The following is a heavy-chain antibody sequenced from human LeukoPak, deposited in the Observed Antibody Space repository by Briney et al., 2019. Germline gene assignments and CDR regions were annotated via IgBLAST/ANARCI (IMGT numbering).Heavy chain of an antibody. J-gene: IGHJ4*02. D-gene: IGHD5-12*01. Sequence: GASVKVSCKASGYTFTGYYMHWVRQAPGQGLEWMGWINPNSGGTNYAQKFQGRVTMTRDTSISTAYMELSRLRSDDTAVYYCARSRTSPNRGYSGPRGGYFDYWGQGTLVTVSS. CDR2: INPNSGGT. V-gene: IGHV1-2*02. CDR3: ARSRTSPNRGYSGPRGGYFDY. CDR1: GYTFTGYY.